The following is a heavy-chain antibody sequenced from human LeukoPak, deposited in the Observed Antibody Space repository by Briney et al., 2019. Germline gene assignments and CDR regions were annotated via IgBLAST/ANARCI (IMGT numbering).Heavy chain of an antibody. Sequence: GGSLRLSCAASGFTFSSYSMNWVRQAPGKGLEWVSCISSNIYTYYADSVKGRFTISRDNAKNSLYLQMNSLRAEDTAVHYCARERDTSMVALDSWGQGTLVTVSS. D-gene: IGHD5-18*01. CDR2: ISSNIYT. CDR3: ARERDTSMVALDS. CDR1: GFTFSSYS. J-gene: IGHJ4*02. V-gene: IGHV3-21*01.